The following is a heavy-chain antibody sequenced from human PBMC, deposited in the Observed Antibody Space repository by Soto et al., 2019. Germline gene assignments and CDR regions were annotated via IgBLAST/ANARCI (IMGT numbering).Heavy chain of an antibody. Sequence: GGSLRLSCTATGFTFCDYAMCWFRQALGKGLELVGFIRSKSYGGTTEYAASVKGRFTISRDDSKSIAYLQMNSLKTEDTAVYYCTRDPDFWSGYSGYYYGMDVWGQGT. V-gene: IGHV3-49*03. CDR3: TRDPDFWSGYSGYYYGMDV. CDR1: GFTFCDYA. J-gene: IGHJ6*02. CDR2: IRSKSYGGTT. D-gene: IGHD3-3*01.